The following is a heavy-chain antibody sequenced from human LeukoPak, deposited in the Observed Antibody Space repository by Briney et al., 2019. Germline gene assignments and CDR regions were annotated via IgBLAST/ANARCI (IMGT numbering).Heavy chain of an antibody. CDR2: ISAYNGNT. Sequence: ASVNVSCTASGYTFTSYGISWVRQAPGQGLEWMGWISAYNGNTNYAQKLQGRVTMTTDTSTSTAYMELRSLRSDDTAVYYCARGGTYYDILTGYRASAPLDYLGQGTLVTVSS. D-gene: IGHD3-9*01. V-gene: IGHV1-18*01. CDR1: GYTFTSYG. J-gene: IGHJ4*02. CDR3: ARGGTYYDILTGYRASAPLDY.